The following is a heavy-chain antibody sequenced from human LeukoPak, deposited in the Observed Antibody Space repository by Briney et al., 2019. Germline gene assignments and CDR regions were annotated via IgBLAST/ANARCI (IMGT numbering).Heavy chain of an antibody. CDR3: ARVTADTAMVGGYNYYYGMDV. V-gene: IGHV4-59*01. D-gene: IGHD5-18*01. Sequence: SETLSLTCTVSGGFISTYYWSWIRQPPGKGLEWIGYIYYSGTTKYNPSLKSRVTISVDTSKNQFSLNLSSVTAADTALYYCARVTADTAMVGGYNYYYGMDVWGQGTTVTVSS. CDR1: GGFISTYY. J-gene: IGHJ6*02. CDR2: IYYSGTT.